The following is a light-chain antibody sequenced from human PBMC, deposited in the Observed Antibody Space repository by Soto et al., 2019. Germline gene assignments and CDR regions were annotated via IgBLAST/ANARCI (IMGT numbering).Light chain of an antibody. CDR3: QKYNSAPLT. CDR1: QGIAPY. J-gene: IGKJ4*01. Sequence: DVQMTQSPSSLSASVGDRVTITCRASQGIAPYLAWFQQKPGKVPKLLIYATSTLQSGVPSRFSGSGSGTEFTLTISSLQPEDVATYYCQKYNSAPLTFGGGTKVAIK. V-gene: IGKV1-27*01. CDR2: ATS.